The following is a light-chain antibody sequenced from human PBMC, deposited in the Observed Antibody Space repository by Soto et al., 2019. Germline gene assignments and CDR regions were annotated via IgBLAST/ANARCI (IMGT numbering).Light chain of an antibody. Sequence: QSVLTQPPSASGTPGQRVTISCSGISSNIGSNTVNWYQQLPGTAPKLFIYSNNQRPSGVPDRFSGSKSGTSASLAISGLQSEDEADYYCAAWDDSLKGPVFGGGTKLTVL. CDR1: SSNIGSNT. V-gene: IGLV1-44*01. CDR2: SNN. J-gene: IGLJ2*01. CDR3: AAWDDSLKGPV.